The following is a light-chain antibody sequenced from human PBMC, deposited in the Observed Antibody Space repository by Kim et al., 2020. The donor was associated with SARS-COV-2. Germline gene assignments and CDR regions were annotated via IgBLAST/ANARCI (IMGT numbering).Light chain of an antibody. J-gene: IGLJ3*02. CDR2: EDN. Sequence: GKTVTISCTGSSSNIASNSVQWYQQRPGSAPTTVIYEDNKRPSGVLDRFSGSIDSTTNSPSLTIVGLKTEDEDDYYCQSYNSSTLVFGGGTQLTVL. V-gene: IGLV6-57*02. CDR3: QSYNSSTLV. CDR1: SSNIASNS.